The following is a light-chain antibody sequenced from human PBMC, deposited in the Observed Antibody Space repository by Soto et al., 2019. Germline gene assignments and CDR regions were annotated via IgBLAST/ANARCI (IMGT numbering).Light chain of an antibody. CDR1: QSISSY. CDR2: AAS. Sequence: DIQMAQYASSLSASVGYRFTITCLASQSISSYLNWYQQKPGKVPKLLIYAASTLQSGVPSRFSGSGSGTDFTLTISSLQPEDFATYYCLLDFRYFWAFGQGTEVDIK. V-gene: IGKV1-39*02. CDR3: LLDFRYFWA. J-gene: IGKJ1*01.